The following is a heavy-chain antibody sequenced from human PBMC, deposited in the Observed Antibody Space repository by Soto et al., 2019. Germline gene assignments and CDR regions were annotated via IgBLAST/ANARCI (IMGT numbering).Heavy chain of an antibody. Sequence: GGSLRLSCAASGFTFSSYGMHWVRQAPGKGLEWVAVIWYDGSNKYYADSVKGRFTISRDNSKNTLYLQMNSLRAEDTAVYYCARDKLGPSGTTLLPDYWGQGTLVTVSS. CDR3: ARDKLGPSGTTLLPDY. J-gene: IGHJ4*02. D-gene: IGHD1-7*01. CDR2: IWYDGSNK. V-gene: IGHV3-33*01. CDR1: GFTFSSYG.